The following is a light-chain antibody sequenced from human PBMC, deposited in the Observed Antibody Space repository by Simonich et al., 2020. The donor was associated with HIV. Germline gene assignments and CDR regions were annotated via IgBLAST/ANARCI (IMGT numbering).Light chain of an antibody. CDR2: GDN. CDR1: SSNIGAVYD. V-gene: IGLV1-40*01. Sequence: QSVLTQPPSVSGAPGQRVTISCTGSSSNIGAVYDVHWYQQLPGTAPKLLIYGDNNRPSGVPDRFSGSKAGTSASLAITGLQAEDEADYYCQSYDSSLSGYWVFGGGTKVTVL. CDR3: QSYDSSLSGYWV. J-gene: IGLJ3*02.